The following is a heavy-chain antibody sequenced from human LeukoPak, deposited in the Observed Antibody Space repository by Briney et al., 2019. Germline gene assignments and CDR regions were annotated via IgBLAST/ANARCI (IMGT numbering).Heavy chain of an antibody. D-gene: IGHD6-19*01. CDR3: ARVQGGGYRTADY. J-gene: IGHJ4*02. CDR2: ISSSSSYI. Sequence: GGSLRLSCVASGFIFSSYSMNWVRQAPGKGLEWVSSISSSSSYIYYADSVKGRFTISRDNSKNTLFLQMNSLRGEDTAMYYCARVQGGGYRTADYWGQGTLVTVSS. CDR1: GFIFSSYS. V-gene: IGHV3-21*01.